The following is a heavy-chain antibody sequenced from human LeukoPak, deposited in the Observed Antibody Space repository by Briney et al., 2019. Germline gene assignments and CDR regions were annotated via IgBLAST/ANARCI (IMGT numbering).Heavy chain of an antibody. CDR3: ARSVNRY. J-gene: IGHJ4*02. V-gene: IGHV3-30*04. CDR1: GFTFSSYA. Sequence: GGSLRLSCAASGFTFSSYAMHWVRQAPGKGLEWVAVISYDGSNKYYADSVKGRFTISRDNSKNTLYLQMNSLRAEDTAVYYCARSVNRYWGQGTLVTVSS. CDR2: ISYDGSNK. D-gene: IGHD3-22*01.